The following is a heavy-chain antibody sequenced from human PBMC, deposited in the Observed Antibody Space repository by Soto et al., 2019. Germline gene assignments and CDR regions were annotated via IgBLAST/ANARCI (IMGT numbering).Heavy chain of an antibody. CDR3: ARGTGSGSFLIDY. V-gene: IGHV3-30-3*01. Sequence: QVLLVESGGGVVQPGTSLTLSCAASGFPFTSYAMHWVRQTPEKGLQWLTIISSDGSTIHYVDSVKGRFTISRDNSKSTVYLQMNSLRADDTAVYYCARGTGSGSFLIDYWGQGTLVTVSS. CDR1: GFPFTSYA. J-gene: IGHJ4*02. CDR2: ISSDGSTI. D-gene: IGHD3-10*01.